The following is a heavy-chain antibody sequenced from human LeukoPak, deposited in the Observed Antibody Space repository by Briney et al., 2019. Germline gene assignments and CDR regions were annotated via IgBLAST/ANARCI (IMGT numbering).Heavy chain of an antibody. CDR2: INLNSGGT. V-gene: IGHV1-2*06. CDR3: ASDPSSSDNFFDF. J-gene: IGHJ4*02. D-gene: IGHD6-6*01. CDR1: GFTFSDYY. Sequence: ASVSASCTASGFTFSDYYIHWVRQSPGQGLDYMGHINLNSGGTFYVQKFQGRVTMTRDTSISTAYMDLSRLTSDDTAVYFCASDPSSSDNFFDFWGQGTLVTVSS.